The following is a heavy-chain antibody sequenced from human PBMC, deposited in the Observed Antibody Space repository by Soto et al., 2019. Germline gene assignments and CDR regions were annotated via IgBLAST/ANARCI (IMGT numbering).Heavy chain of an antibody. CDR3: AHQDDLFTPIDAFDI. D-gene: IGHD1-1*01. CDR1: GFSLTTSGVG. V-gene: IGHV2-5*02. CDR2: IYWDDDK. Sequence: SGPTLVKPTQTLALTCTFSGFSLTTSGVGVGWIRQPPGKALEWLALIYWDDDKRYSPSLKNRLTITKDTSKNQVVLTMTNMDPVDTATYYCAHQDDLFTPIDAFDIWGQGTMVTVSS. J-gene: IGHJ3*02.